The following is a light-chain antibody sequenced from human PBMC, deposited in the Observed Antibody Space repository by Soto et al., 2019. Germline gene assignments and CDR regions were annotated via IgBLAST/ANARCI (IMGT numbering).Light chain of an antibody. Sequence: EIVMTQSPATLSVSPGERATLSCRASQSVSSNLAWYQQKPGQAPRLLIYGASTRATGIPARFSGSGSGTEFTLTSSRLQSEDFAVYCCQQYNNWPPFGQGTKVEIK. CDR3: QQYNNWPP. J-gene: IGKJ1*01. V-gene: IGKV3-15*01. CDR2: GAS. CDR1: QSVSSN.